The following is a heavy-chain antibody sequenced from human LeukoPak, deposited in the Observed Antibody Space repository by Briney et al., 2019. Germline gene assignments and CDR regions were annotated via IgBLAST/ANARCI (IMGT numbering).Heavy chain of an antibody. D-gene: IGHD1-26*01. Sequence: GGSLRLSCAASGFTFSSYWMHWVRQAPGKVLVWVSRINSDGSSTSYADSVKGRFTISRDNAKNTLYLQMNSLRAEDTAVYYCARGSRIYLGAAFDIWGQGTMVTVSS. J-gene: IGHJ3*02. CDR3: ARGSRIYLGAAFDI. CDR1: GFTFSSYW. V-gene: IGHV3-74*01. CDR2: INSDGSST.